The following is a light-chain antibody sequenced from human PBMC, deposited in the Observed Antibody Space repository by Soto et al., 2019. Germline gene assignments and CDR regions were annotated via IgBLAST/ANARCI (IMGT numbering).Light chain of an antibody. J-gene: IGLJ1*01. V-gene: IGLV2-23*01. CDR2: EGN. Sequence: QSALTQPASVSGSPGQSITISCTGTSSDVGSYNLVSWYQQHPGKAPKFMIFEGNKQPSGLSNRFSGSKSGNTASLTISGLQAEDEADYYCCSYAGSFTYVFGTGTKLTVL. CDR1: SSDVGSYNL. CDR3: CSYAGSFTYV.